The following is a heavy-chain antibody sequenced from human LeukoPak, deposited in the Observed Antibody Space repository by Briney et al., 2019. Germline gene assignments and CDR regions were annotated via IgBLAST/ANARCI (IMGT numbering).Heavy chain of an antibody. CDR2: INPNGDGT. V-gene: IGHV1-2*02. D-gene: IGHD6-13*01. CDR1: GYTFTGYY. J-gene: IGHJ4*02. CDR3: ARAPPQLVGTFDY. Sequence: ASVKVSCKASGYTFTGYYIHWVRQAPGQGLEWMGWINPNGDGTKSAQKFQGRVTMTRDTSITTAYMEVSRLRSDDTAVYYCARAPPQLVGTFDYWGQGTLVTVSS.